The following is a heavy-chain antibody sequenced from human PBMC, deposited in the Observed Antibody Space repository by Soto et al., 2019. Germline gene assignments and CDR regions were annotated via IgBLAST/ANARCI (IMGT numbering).Heavy chain of an antibody. CDR2: VKQDGSDK. CDR3: AGGGGNFDQ. Sequence: DVQLVESGGGIVQPGGSLRLTCAASGFSLRGYWMSWVRQAPGRGLEWVANVKQDGSDKNYVDSVKGRFTISRDNAKNSLDLEMDSLRAEDTAVYYCAGGGGNFDQWGRGTLVTVSS. V-gene: IGHV3-7*04. J-gene: IGHJ4*02. CDR1: GFSLRGYW. D-gene: IGHD3-16*01.